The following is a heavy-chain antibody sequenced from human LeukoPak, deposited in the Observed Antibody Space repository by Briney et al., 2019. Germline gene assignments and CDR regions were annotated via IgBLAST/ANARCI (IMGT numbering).Heavy chain of an antibody. V-gene: IGHV1-46*01. Sequence: GASVKLSRKSSGYSFTRFYTLLVRRAPGPGRGWVGVMNRSGGSTSCAQQYPARITMTWDTSTITIYMELSSLRSEDTAVYYCARDVLVMYESSGNDAFDIWGQGTMVTVSS. CDR2: MNRSGGST. D-gene: IGHD2-8*02. J-gene: IGHJ3*02. CDR3: ARDVLVMYESSGNDAFDI. CDR1: GYSFTRFY.